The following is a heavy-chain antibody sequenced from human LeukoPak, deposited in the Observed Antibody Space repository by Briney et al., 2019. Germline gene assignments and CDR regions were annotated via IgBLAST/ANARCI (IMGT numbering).Heavy chain of an antibody. D-gene: IGHD1-26*01. J-gene: IGHJ3*02. CDR1: GYTFTSYD. CDR3: ARVVAGWDPFNVHCDDIRCSEGFDI. CDR2: MNPNSGNT. V-gene: IGHV1-8*01. Sequence: ASVKVSCKASGYTFTSYDINWVRQATGQGLEWMGWMNPNSGNTGYAQKFQGRVTMTRNTSISTAYMELSSLRSEDTAVYYCARVVAGWDPFNVHCDDIRCSEGFDIWGQGTVVIASS.